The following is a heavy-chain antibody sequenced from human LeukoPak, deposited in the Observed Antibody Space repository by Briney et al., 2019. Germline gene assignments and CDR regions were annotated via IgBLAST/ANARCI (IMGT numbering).Heavy chain of an antibody. D-gene: IGHD3-22*01. CDR3: ARASLYDNSAYYLDY. Sequence: PGGSLRLSCAASGFTFDNYGMTWVRQVPGKGLEWVYGVNWNGGSTGYADSVKGRFTISRDNAKNSLYLQMNSLRAEDTALYYCARASLYDNSAYYLDYWGQGTLVTVSS. CDR2: VNWNGGST. V-gene: IGHV3-20*04. CDR1: GFTFDNYG. J-gene: IGHJ4*02.